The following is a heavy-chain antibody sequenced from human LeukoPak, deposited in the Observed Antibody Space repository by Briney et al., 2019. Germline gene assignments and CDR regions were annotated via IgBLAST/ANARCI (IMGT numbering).Heavy chain of an antibody. V-gene: IGHV4-31*03. Sequence: SETLSLTCTVSGGSISSGGYYWSWIRQHPGKGLEWIGYIYYSGSTYYNPSLKSRVTISVDTSKNQFSLKLSSVTAADTAVYYCARVERYCTNGVCYPNWFDPWGQGTLVTVSS. J-gene: IGHJ5*02. D-gene: IGHD2-8*01. CDR2: IYYSGST. CDR1: GGSISSGGYY. CDR3: ARVERYCTNGVCYPNWFDP.